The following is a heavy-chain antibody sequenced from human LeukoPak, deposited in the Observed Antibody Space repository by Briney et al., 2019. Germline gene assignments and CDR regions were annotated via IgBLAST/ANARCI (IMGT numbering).Heavy chain of an antibody. CDR1: GFTFGSYS. D-gene: IGHD1-1*01. J-gene: IGHJ4*02. V-gene: IGHV3-21*01. CDR3: ARGPKYIASTGPHCFDY. Sequence: GESLRLSCAASGFTFGSYSMNWVRQAPGKGLEWVSSISHGSSYIYYADSVKGRFTISRDNAENSLYLQMNSLRAEDTAVYYCARGPKYIASTGPHCFDYWGQGTLVTVSS. CDR2: ISHGSSYI.